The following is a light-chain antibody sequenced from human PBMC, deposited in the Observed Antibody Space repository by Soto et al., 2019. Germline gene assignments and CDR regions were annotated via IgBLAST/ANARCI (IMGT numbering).Light chain of an antibody. Sequence: ETMMTQSPDTLSVSLGARATLSCRASQSLRSSLAWYQQKPGQAPRLLIYDASTRATGIPARFSGSGSGTDFTLTISGLQSEDFAVYYCQQYNNWTQAFGQGTKVDIK. CDR2: DAS. CDR3: QQYNNWTQA. J-gene: IGKJ1*01. CDR1: QSLRSS. V-gene: IGKV3-15*01.